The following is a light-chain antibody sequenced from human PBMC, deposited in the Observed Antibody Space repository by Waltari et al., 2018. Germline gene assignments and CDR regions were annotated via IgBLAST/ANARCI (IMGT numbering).Light chain of an antibody. Sequence: DIVITQSPTFLAVPLGERATSNCKSTQSVLYSSYNKNYLAGYQQKPGQPPKLLIHWESNRESGVPDRFSGSGSGTDFTLTISSLQAEDVAGYYCQQYYAVRRTFGQGTKVEV. CDR3: QQYYAVRRT. V-gene: IGKV4-1*01. CDR1: QSVLYSSYNKNY. J-gene: IGKJ1*01. CDR2: WES.